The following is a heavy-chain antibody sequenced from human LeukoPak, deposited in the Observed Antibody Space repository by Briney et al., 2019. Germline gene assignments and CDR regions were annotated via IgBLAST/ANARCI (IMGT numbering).Heavy chain of an antibody. CDR2: ISSSSSTI. Sequence: PGGSLRLSCAASGFTFSSYSMNWVRQAPGKGLEWVSYISSSSSTIYYADSVKGRFTISRDNAKNSLYLQMNSLRAEDTAVYYCARGGYCGGDCYSYYYFDYWGQGTLVTVSS. CDR1: GFTFSSYS. CDR3: ARGGYCGGDCYSYYYFDY. J-gene: IGHJ4*02. V-gene: IGHV3-48*04. D-gene: IGHD2-21*02.